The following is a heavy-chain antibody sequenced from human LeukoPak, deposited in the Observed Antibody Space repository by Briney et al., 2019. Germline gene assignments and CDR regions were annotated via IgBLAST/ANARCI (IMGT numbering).Heavy chain of an antibody. CDR1: GFTFSSYG. Sequence: GRSLRLSCAASGFTFSSYGMHWVRQAPGKGLEWVAVIWYDGSNKYYADSVKGRFTISRDNSKNTLYLQMNSLRAEDTAVYYCARNGSPGYDSSGYYYFDYWGQGTLVTVSS. D-gene: IGHD3-22*01. V-gene: IGHV3-33*01. J-gene: IGHJ4*02. CDR2: IWYDGSNK. CDR3: ARNGSPGYDSSGYYYFDY.